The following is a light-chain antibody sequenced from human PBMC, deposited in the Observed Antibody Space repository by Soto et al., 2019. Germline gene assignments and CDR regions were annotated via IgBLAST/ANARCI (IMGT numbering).Light chain of an antibody. CDR2: KAS. Sequence: DIQMTQSPSTLSGSVGDRVTITCRASQTISSWLAWYQQKPGKAPKLLIYKASTSKSGVPSRFSGSGSGTEFTLTISSLQPDDFATYYCQQYNSYSTFGPATFGQGTKVDIK. J-gene: IGKJ1*01. CDR1: QTISSW. V-gene: IGKV1-5*03. CDR3: QQYNSYSTFGPAT.